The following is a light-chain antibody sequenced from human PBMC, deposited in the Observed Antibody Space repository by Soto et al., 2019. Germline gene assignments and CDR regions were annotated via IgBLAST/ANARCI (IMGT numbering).Light chain of an antibody. V-gene: IGKV3-20*01. CDR1: QSVSGN. Sequence: EIVMTQSPVTLSVSPGERATLSCRASQSVSGNLAWYQQKPGQAPRLLIYGASSRATGIPDRFSGSGSGTDFTLTISRLEPEDFAVYYCQHFGDSVWTFGQGTKVDIK. CDR3: QHFGDSVWT. CDR2: GAS. J-gene: IGKJ1*01.